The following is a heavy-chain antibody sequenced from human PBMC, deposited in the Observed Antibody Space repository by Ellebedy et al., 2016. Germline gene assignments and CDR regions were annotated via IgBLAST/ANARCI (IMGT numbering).Heavy chain of an antibody. CDR3: ARRGYYDSSGQLDY. D-gene: IGHD3-22*01. V-gene: IGHV5-10-1*01. J-gene: IGHJ4*02. Sequence: GESLKISXKGSGYSFTSYWIGWVRQMPGKGLEWMGRIDPSDSYTNYSPSFQGHVTISADKSISTAYLQWSSLKASDTAMYYCARRGYYDSSGQLDYWGQGTLVTVSS. CDR2: IDPSDSYT. CDR1: GYSFTSYW.